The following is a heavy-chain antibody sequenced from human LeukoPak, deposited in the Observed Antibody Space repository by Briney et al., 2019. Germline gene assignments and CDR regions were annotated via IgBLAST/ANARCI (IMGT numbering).Heavy chain of an antibody. J-gene: IGHJ3*02. D-gene: IGHD1-26*01. CDR3: ARVGGSYYLRAFDI. CDR1: EFIVSINY. Sequence: GGSLRLSCAASEFIVSINYMTWVRQAPGKGLEWVSLIYSRGDTKYADSVKGRFTISRDNSRNTLYLQMSSLRTEDTAVYYCARVGGSYYLRAFDIWGQGTMVTVSS. CDR2: IYSRGDT. V-gene: IGHV3-66*01.